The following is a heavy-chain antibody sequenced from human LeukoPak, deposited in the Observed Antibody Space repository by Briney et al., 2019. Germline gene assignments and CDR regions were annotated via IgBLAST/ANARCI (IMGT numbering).Heavy chain of an antibody. Sequence: SETLSLTCAVYGGSFSGYYWSWIRQPPGKGLEWIGEINHSGSTNYNPSLKGRVTISVDTSKNQFSLKLSSVTAADTAVYYCARHGTVTTYWFDPWGQGTLVTISS. CDR3: ARHGTVTTYWFDP. V-gene: IGHV4-34*01. CDR1: GGSFSGYY. CDR2: INHSGST. J-gene: IGHJ5*02. D-gene: IGHD4-17*01.